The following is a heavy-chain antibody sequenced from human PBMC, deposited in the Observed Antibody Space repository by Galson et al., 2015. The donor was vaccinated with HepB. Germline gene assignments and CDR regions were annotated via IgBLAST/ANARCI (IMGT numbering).Heavy chain of an antibody. CDR2: IFYSGTT. CDR1: GGSISSSNYY. D-gene: IGHD6-19*01. J-gene: IGHJ5*01. Sequence: SETLSLTCTVSGGSISSSNYYWGWIRQPPGKGLEWIGSIFYSGTTYYNPSLKSRVTIPVDTSKNQFSLKLSSVTAADTALYYCARLIAMTGAFDSWGQGTLVTVSS. CDR3: ARLIAMTGAFDS. V-gene: IGHV4-39*01.